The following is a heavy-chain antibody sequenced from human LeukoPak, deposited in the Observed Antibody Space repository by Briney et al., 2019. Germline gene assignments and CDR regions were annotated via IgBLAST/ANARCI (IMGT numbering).Heavy chain of an antibody. CDR2: ISSSSSII. CDR1: GFSFSSYS. Sequence: GGSLRLSCAASGFSFSSYSMNWVRQAPGKGLEWVSYISSSSSIIYYADSVKGRFTISRDNAKNSLYLQMNSLRDGDTAVYYCARDSAWGLRREDYYYYGMDVWGQGTTVTVSS. V-gene: IGHV3-48*02. J-gene: IGHJ6*02. CDR3: ARDSAWGLRREDYYYYGMDV. D-gene: IGHD1-26*01.